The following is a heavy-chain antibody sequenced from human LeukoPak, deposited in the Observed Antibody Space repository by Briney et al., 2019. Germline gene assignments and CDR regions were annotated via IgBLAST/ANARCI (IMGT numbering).Heavy chain of an antibody. V-gene: IGHV3-33*01. CDR2: IWDDGSNK. D-gene: IGHD5-18*01. CDR3: ARDADPTDMVTFCFDY. CDR1: GFTFSKYG. Sequence: PGRSLRLSCAASGFTFSKYGMHWVRQAPGKGLEWVAVIWDDGSNKFYRDSVKGRFTISRDNSKNTRYLQMNSLRAEDTAVYYCARDADPTDMVTFCFDYWGQGTLVTVSS. J-gene: IGHJ4*02.